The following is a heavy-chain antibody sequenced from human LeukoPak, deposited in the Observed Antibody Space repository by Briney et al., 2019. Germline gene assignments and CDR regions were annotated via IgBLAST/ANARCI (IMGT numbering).Heavy chain of an antibody. D-gene: IGHD3-3*01. J-gene: IGHJ5*02. Sequence: SGPTLVNPTQTLTLTCTFSGFSLSTSGVGVGWIRQPPGKALEWLALIYWNDDKRYSPSLKSRLAITKDTSKNQVVLTMTNMDPVDTATYYCAHLIIVLRFLEWSPPAWFDPWGQGTLVTVSS. CDR2: IYWNDDK. CDR1: GFSLSTSGVG. V-gene: IGHV2-5*01. CDR3: AHLIIVLRFLEWSPPAWFDP.